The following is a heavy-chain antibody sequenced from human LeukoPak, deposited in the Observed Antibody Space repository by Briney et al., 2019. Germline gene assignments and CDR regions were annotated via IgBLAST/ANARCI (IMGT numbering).Heavy chain of an antibody. D-gene: IGHD1-26*01. CDR1: GGTFNSYA. CDR2: IIPIFSTT. V-gene: IGHV1-69*05. Sequence: SVKVSCKASGGTFNSYAISWVRQAPGQGLEWMGGIIPIFSTTNYAQKFQGRVTITTDGSSSTAYMEMSSLRSDDTAVYYCARELVQPSGAFDIWGQGAMVTVSS. J-gene: IGHJ3*02. CDR3: ARELVQPSGAFDI.